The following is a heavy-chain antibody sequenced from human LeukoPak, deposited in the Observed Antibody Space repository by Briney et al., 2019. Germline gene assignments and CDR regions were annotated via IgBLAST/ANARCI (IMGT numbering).Heavy chain of an antibody. V-gene: IGHV3-74*01. J-gene: IGHJ4*02. CDR2: INSDGSST. D-gene: IGHD3-22*01. Sequence: PGGSLRLSCAASGFTFSSYWMHWVRQAPGKGLVWVSRINSDGSSTSYADSVKGRFTISRDNAKNTLYLQMNSLRAEDTAVYYCASSGYSKFPFDYWGQGTLVTVFS. CDR1: GFTFSSYW. CDR3: ASSGYSKFPFDY.